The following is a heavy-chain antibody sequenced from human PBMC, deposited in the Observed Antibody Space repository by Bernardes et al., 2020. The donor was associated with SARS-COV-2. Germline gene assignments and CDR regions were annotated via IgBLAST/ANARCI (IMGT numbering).Heavy chain of an antibody. CDR3: ARDPPTTSDYGLDV. D-gene: IGHD1-7*01. CDR1: VCTLKSNF. CDR2: IHTGTTT. V-gene: IGHV3-66*01. J-gene: IGHJ6*02. Sequence: SMRLSGAASVCTLKSNFMFWVRHAPVQGREWVSIIHTGTTTYYADSVKGRFIISRDDSKNTLYLQMYSLRAEDTAVYYCARDPPTTSDYGLDVWGQGTTVTVSS.